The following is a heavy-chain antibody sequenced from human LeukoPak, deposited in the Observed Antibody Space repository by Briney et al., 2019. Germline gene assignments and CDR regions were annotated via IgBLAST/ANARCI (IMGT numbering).Heavy chain of an antibody. CDR1: GYTFTGYY. V-gene: IGHV1-2*02. CDR2: INPNSGGT. J-gene: IGHJ4*02. CDR3: AREGRRYYGSGSYNFDY. Sequence: ASVKVSCKASGYTFTGYYMHWVRQAPGQGLEWMGWINPNSGGTNYAQKFQGRVIMTRDTSISTAYMELSRLRSDDTAVYYCAREGRRYYGSGSYNFDYWGQGTLVTVSS. D-gene: IGHD3-10*01.